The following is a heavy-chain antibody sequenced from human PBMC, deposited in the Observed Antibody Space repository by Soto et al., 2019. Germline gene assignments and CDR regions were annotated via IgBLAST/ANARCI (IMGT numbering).Heavy chain of an antibody. V-gene: IGHV3-13*01. CDR2: IGTAGDT. CDR1: GFTFSGFD. Sequence: PGGSLRLSCEASGFTFSGFDMHWVRQPTGKGLEWVSSIGTAGDTYYAVSVKGRFTISRDHAKNSLSLQMNSLRAGDMAVYFCAKSQEIGTHFFDSWGQGTQVTVSS. J-gene: IGHJ4*02. CDR3: AKSQEIGTHFFDS. D-gene: IGHD6-13*01.